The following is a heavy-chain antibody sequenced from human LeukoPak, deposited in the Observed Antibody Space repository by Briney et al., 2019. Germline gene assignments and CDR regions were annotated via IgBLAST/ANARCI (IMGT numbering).Heavy chain of an antibody. CDR1: GFTFSTFA. V-gene: IGHV3-23*01. J-gene: IGHJ6*03. Sequence: GGSLRLSCSASGFTFSTFAMSWVRQAPGKGLEWVSSISGSGGGTCYADSVKGRFTISRDNSKNTLYLQTNSLRAEDTAVYYCAKCRDYYYYFMDVWGKGTTVTVSS. CDR3: AKCRDYYYYFMDV. CDR2: ISGSGGGT.